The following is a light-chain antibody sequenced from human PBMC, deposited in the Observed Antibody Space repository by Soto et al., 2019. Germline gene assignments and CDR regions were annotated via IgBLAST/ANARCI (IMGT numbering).Light chain of an antibody. Sequence: QSALTQPRSVSGSPGQSVTISCTGTSSDVGGHNYVSWFQQHPGKAPKLMIYDVNKRPSGVPDRFSGSKSDNTASLTISGLQAEDEADYYCCSYAGSYTLVFGGGTQLTVL. CDR1: SSDVGGHNY. CDR2: DVN. CDR3: CSYAGSYTLV. J-gene: IGLJ2*01. V-gene: IGLV2-11*01.